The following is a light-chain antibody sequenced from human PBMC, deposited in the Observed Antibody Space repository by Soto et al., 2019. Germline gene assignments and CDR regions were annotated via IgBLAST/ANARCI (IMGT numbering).Light chain of an antibody. CDR2: GAS. V-gene: IGKV3-20*01. J-gene: IGKJ1*01. CDR3: QQYGSSPWT. CDR1: QSVSSSY. Sequence: EIVLTQSPGTLSLSPGERATLSCRASQSVSSSYLAWYQQKPGQAPRLLIYGASSRATGIPDRFSGSGSGTYFTLTSRRLEHDVFALYYCQQYGSSPWTFGQGTKVEIK.